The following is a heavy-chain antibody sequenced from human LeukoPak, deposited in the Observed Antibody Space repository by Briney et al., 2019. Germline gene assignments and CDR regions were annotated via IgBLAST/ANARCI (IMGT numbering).Heavy chain of an antibody. D-gene: IGHD2-15*01. Sequence: GASVKVSCKASGYTFTSYGISWVRQAPGQGLEWMGWISAYNGNTNYAQKLQGRVTMTTDTSTSTAYMELRSLRSDDTAVYYCARSQAKDWYFYYYYMDVWGKGTTVTVSS. CDR3: ARSQAKDWYFYYYYMDV. V-gene: IGHV1-18*01. J-gene: IGHJ6*03. CDR2: ISAYNGNT. CDR1: GYTFTSYG.